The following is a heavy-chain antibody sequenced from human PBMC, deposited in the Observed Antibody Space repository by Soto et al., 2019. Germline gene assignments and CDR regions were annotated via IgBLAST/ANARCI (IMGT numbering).Heavy chain of an antibody. Sequence: SETLSLTCTVSGGSISSSSYYWGWIRQPPGKGLECIGSIYYSGSTYYNPPLKSRVTISVDTSKNQFSLKLSSVTAADTAVYYCARQLYTAMVMCLDYWGQGTLVTVSS. CDR2: IYYSGST. CDR1: GGSISSSSYY. D-gene: IGHD5-18*01. V-gene: IGHV4-39*01. J-gene: IGHJ4*02. CDR3: ARQLYTAMVMCLDY.